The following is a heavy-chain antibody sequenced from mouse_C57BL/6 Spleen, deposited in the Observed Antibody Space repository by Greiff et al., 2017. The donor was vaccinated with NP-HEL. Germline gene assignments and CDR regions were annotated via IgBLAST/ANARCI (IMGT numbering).Heavy chain of an antibody. CDR2: ISYDGSN. CDR3: ARAPYYGSSGAYFDY. Sequence: EVKLMESGPGLVNPSQSLSLTCSVTGYSITSGYYWNWIRQFPGNNLEWVGYISYDGSNNYNPSFKNRISITRDTSKNQFFLKLNSVTTEDTATYYCARAPYYGSSGAYFDYWGQGTTLTVSS. J-gene: IGHJ2*01. V-gene: IGHV3-6*01. D-gene: IGHD1-1*01. CDR1: GYSITSGYY.